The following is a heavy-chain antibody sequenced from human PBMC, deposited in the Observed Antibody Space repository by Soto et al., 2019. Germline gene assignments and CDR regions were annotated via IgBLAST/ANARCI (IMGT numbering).Heavy chain of an antibody. V-gene: IGHV3-21*06. J-gene: IGHJ4*02. D-gene: IGHD3-10*01. CDR1: GFTFSSAT. CDR3: ARDIGEMSAV. Sequence: RSLRLSCTGSGFTFSSATMTWVRQGPGKGLEWVSSISSSSSYIYFADSLKGRFTISRDNAKNSLYLQMNSLRAEYTAVYYCARDIGEMSAVWGQGTQVTVSS. CDR2: ISSSSSYI.